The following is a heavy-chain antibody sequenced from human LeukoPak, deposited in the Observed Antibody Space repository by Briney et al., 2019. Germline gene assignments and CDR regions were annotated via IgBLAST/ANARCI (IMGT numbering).Heavy chain of an antibody. CDR1: GFSLSTSGVG. CDR2: IYWDDDK. CDR3: AHRRTRGQQLMYYFDY. V-gene: IGHV2-5*02. Sequence: SGPTLLHPTPTLTLTFTFSGFSLSTSGVGVGWIRQPPGKALEWLALIYWDDDKRYSPSLKSRLTITKDTSKNQVVLTMTNMDPVDTATYYCAHRRTRGQQLMYYFDYWGQGTLVTVSS. D-gene: IGHD6-13*01. J-gene: IGHJ4*02.